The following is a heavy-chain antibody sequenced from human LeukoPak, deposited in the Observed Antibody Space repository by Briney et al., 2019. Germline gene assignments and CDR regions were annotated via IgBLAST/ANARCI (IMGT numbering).Heavy chain of an antibody. J-gene: IGHJ4*02. CDR3: AREVAGTDY. Sequence: GRSLRLSCAASGFTFSSYAMHWVRQAPGKGLEWVAVISYDGSNKYYADSVKGRFTISRDNSKNTLYLQMNSLRAEDTAVYYCAREVAGTDYWGQGTLVTVSS. CDR1: GFTFSSYA. D-gene: IGHD6-19*01. V-gene: IGHV3-30-3*01. CDR2: ISYDGSNK.